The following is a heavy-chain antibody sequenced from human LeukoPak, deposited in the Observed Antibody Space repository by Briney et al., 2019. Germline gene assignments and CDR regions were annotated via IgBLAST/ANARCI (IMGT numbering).Heavy chain of an antibody. CDR3: ARGRDYDFWIGYYGF. Sequence: ASVKVSCKASGYTFTGYYMHWVRQAPGQGLEWMGWINPNSGGTNYAQKFQGRVTMTRDTSISTAYMELSRLRSEDTAVYYCARGRDYDFWIGYYGFWGQGTLVTVSS. CDR2: INPNSGGT. CDR1: GYTFTGYY. V-gene: IGHV1-2*02. J-gene: IGHJ4*02. D-gene: IGHD3-3*01.